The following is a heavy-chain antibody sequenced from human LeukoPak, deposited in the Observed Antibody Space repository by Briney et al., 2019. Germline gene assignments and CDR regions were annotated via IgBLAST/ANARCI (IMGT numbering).Heavy chain of an antibody. CDR3: ARVFHAAGPQPLIAVADDAFDI. CDR2: IYSGGST. Sequence: TGGSLRLSCAASGFTFSSYAMSWVRQAPGKGLEWVSVIYSGGSTYYADSVKGRFTISRDNSKNTLYLQMNSLRAEDTAVYYCARVFHAAGPQPLIAVADDAFDIWGQGTMVTVSS. J-gene: IGHJ3*02. CDR1: GFTFSSYA. D-gene: IGHD6-19*01. V-gene: IGHV3-66*02.